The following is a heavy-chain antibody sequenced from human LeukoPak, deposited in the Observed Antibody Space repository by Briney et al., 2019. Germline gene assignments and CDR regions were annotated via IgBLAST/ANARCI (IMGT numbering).Heavy chain of an antibody. Sequence: SQTLSLTCTVSGGSISSGSYYWGWIRQPPGKGLEWIGSIYYSGSTYYNPSLKSRVTISVDTSKNQFSLKLSSVTAADTAVYYCAIDLITMIVYHNSPPTDAFDIWGQGTMVTVSS. J-gene: IGHJ3*02. CDR2: IYYSGST. CDR1: GGSISSGSYY. CDR3: AIDLITMIVYHNSPPTDAFDI. V-gene: IGHV4-39*07. D-gene: IGHD3-22*01.